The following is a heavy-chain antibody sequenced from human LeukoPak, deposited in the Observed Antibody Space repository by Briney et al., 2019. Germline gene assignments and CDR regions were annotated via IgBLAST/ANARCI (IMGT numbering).Heavy chain of an antibody. CDR2: IRSKPNNYAT. Sequence: GGSLRLSCAASGFTFSSYAMHWVRQASGKGPEWVGHIRSKPNNYATAYAASVKGRFTISRDDSKNTAYLQMNSLKIEDTAVYYCTRPLGAAAGTYFDPWGQGTLVTVSS. CDR1: GFTFSSYA. J-gene: IGHJ5*02. D-gene: IGHD6-13*01. V-gene: IGHV3-73*01. CDR3: TRPLGAAAGTYFDP.